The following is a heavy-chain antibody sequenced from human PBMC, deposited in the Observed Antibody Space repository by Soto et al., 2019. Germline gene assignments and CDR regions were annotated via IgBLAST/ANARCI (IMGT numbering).Heavy chain of an antibody. CDR1: GFTFEEHT. Sequence: PGGSLRLSCVVSGFTFEEHTIHWVRQAPGKGLEWISLLSWDGGTTYYAESVKGRFTISRDSDTNSVFLQMDSLRSEDTALYYCTRVQKKYMITSGVDFNPWGQGTHVPASS. D-gene: IGHD3-16*01. CDR2: LSWDGGTT. CDR3: TRVQKKYMITSGVDFNP. J-gene: IGHJ5*02. V-gene: IGHV3-43*01.